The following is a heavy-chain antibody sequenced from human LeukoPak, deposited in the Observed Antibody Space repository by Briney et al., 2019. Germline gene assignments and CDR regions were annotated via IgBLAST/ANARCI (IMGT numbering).Heavy chain of an antibody. CDR3: ARSPGSSSYWGPFDV. J-gene: IGHJ4*02. D-gene: IGHD3-22*01. CDR1: GYTFTDYY. V-gene: IGHV1-2*02. CDR2: IDPKSGAT. Sequence: ASVKVSCKASGYTFTDYYTHWLRQAPGRGPEWLGWIDPKSGATYYAEKFQGRVTMTGDTSIDTAYMQQSRLTSDDTAVYYCARSPGSSSYWGPFDVWGQGALVTVSS.